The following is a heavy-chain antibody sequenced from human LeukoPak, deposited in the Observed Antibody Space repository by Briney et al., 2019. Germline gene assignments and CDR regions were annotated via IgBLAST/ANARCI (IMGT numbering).Heavy chain of an antibody. CDR1: GYTFTGSY. CDR2: INPNSGGT. Sequence: ASVEVSCKASGYTFTGSYMYWVRQAPGQGLEWMGWINPNSGGTNYAQTFQGRVTMTRDTSISTAYMELTRLRSDDTAVYYCARERPDSSGWFDYWGQGTLVTVSS. D-gene: IGHD6-19*01. V-gene: IGHV1-2*02. J-gene: IGHJ4*02. CDR3: ARERPDSSGWFDY.